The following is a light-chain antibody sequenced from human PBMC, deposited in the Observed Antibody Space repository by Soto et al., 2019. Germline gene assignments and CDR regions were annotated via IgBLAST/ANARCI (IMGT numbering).Light chain of an antibody. CDR1: SSDVGGYHY. Sequence: QSALTQPPSASGSPGQSVTISCTGTSSDVGGYHYVSWYQQHPGRAPKLMIYEVTKRPSGVPDRFSGSKSGNTASLTVSGLHAEDEADYYCSSYAGTNNLVVFGGGTKLTVL. CDR2: EVT. V-gene: IGLV2-8*01. J-gene: IGLJ2*01. CDR3: SSYAGTNNLVV.